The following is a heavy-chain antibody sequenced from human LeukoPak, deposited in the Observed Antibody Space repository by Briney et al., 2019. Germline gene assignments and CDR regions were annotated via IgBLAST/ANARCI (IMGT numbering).Heavy chain of an antibody. CDR2: ISSSSSYI. Sequence: GGSLRLSCAASGFTFSSYSMNWVRQAPGKGLEWVSSISSSSSYIYYADSVKGRFTISRDNAKNSLYLQMNSLRAEDTAVYYCARDDTGPGIAVAGVDYWGQGTLVTASS. D-gene: IGHD6-19*01. CDR3: ARDDTGPGIAVAGVDY. V-gene: IGHV3-21*01. J-gene: IGHJ4*02. CDR1: GFTFSSYS.